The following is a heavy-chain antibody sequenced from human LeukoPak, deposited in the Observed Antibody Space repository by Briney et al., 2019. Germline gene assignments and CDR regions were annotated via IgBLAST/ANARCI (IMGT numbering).Heavy chain of an antibody. CDR2: IYTSGST. CDR3: ARHPYYGDNLAGFDP. CDR1: GGSISSYY. J-gene: IGHJ5*02. D-gene: IGHD4-23*01. V-gene: IGHV4-4*07. Sequence: SETLSLTCTVSGGSISSYYWSWIRQPAGKGLEWIGRIYTSGSTNYNSSLKSRVTMSVDTSKNQFSLKLSSVTAADTAVYYCARHPYYGDNLAGFDPWGQGTLVTVSS.